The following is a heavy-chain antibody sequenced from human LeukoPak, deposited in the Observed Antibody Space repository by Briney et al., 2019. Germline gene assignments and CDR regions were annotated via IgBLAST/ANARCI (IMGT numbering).Heavy chain of an antibody. D-gene: IGHD2-21*01. J-gene: IGHJ4*02. CDR1: GGTFSSYA. V-gene: IGHV1-69*01. Sequence: SVKVSCKASGGTFSSYAISWVRQAPGQGLEWMGGIIPIFGTANYAQKFQGRVTITADESTSTAYMELSSLRSEDTAVHYCAREGNCGGDCYPFDYWCQGTLVTVSS. CDR2: IIPIFGTA. CDR3: AREGNCGGDCYPFDY.